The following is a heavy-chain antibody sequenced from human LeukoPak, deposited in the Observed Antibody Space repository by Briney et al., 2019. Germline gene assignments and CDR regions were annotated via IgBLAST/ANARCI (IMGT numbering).Heavy chain of an antibody. V-gene: IGHV3-23*01. J-gene: IGHJ4*02. CDR3: AKDTLLLLY. Sequence: GGSLRLSCAASGFTFSNFAMSWVRQAPGKGLEWVSAISGSGGDTYYADSVKGRFTISRDNAESTLYLQMNSLRAEDTALYYCAKDTLLLLYWGQGTQVSVSS. CDR2: ISGSGGDT. CDR1: GFTFSNFA. D-gene: IGHD3-22*01.